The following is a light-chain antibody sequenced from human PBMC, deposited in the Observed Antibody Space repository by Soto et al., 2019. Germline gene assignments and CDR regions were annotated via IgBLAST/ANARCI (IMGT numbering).Light chain of an antibody. V-gene: IGLV1-44*01. CDR1: SSNIGSNI. CDR2: SNN. CDR3: AAWDDSLNGVI. J-gene: IGLJ2*01. Sequence: QSALTQPPSASGTPGQRVTISCSGSSSNIGSNIVNWYQQFPGTAPKLLIYSNNQRPSGVPDRFSDSKSGTSASLAISGLQSEDEADYYCAAWDDSLNGVIFGGGTKLTVL.